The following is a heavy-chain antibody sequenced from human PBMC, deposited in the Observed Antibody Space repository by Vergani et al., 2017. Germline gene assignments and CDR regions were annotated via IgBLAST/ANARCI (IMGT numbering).Heavy chain of an antibody. V-gene: IGHV1-46*01. J-gene: IGHJ4*02. CDR1: GYTPTSYY. CDR2: INPSGGGT. D-gene: IGHD5-18*01. Sequence: QVQLVQSGAEVKKPGASVKVSCKASGYTPTSYYMHWVRQAPGQGLEWMGIINPSGGGTSYAQRFQGRITMTRDTSTSTVYMELNSLRSEDTAVYYCAGSDTVKGRSFDYWGQGTLVIVSS. CDR3: AGSDTVKGRSFDY.